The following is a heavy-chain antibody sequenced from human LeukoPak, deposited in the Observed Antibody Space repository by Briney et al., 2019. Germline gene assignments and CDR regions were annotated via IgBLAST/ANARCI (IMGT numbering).Heavy chain of an antibody. Sequence: GGSLRLSCAASGFTFSSYSMNWVRQAPGKGLEWVSSISSSSSYIYYADSVKGRFTISRDNAKNSLYLQMNSLRAEDTAVYYCAREPTTVTARRYFDYWGQGTLVTVSS. CDR3: AREPTTVTARRYFDY. D-gene: IGHD2-21*02. J-gene: IGHJ4*02. CDR1: GFTFSSYS. CDR2: ISSSSSYI. V-gene: IGHV3-21*01.